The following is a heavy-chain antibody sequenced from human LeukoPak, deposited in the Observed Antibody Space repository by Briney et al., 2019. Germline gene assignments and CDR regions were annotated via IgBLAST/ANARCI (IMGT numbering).Heavy chain of an antibody. CDR1: GGSFSGYY. D-gene: IGHD4-17*01. Sequence: SETLSLTCAVYGGSFSGYYWSWIRQPPGKGLEWVGQINHGGSTNYHPSLKSRATISVDTSRNQFSLKLSSVTAADTAVYYCASWTVTTYYYYYAMDVWGQGTTVTVSS. CDR3: ASWTVTTYYYYYAMDV. V-gene: IGHV4-34*01. J-gene: IGHJ6*02. CDR2: INHGGST.